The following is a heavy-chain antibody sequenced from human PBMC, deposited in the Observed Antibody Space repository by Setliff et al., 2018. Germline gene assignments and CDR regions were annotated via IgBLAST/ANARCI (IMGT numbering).Heavy chain of an antibody. CDR3: ARAHTWSLPNDNSGYPGWFDP. J-gene: IGHJ5*02. CDR2: IHHSGKA. D-gene: IGHD3-22*01. V-gene: IGHV4-38-2*01. Sequence: PSLTCAVSGFSISSGYYWGWIRQPPGKGLEWIVNIHHSGKAYYNPSLKSRVTMSVDTFKNHVSLKLSSVTAADTAVYYCARAHTWSLPNDNSGYPGWFDPWGQGTLVTVSS. CDR1: GFSISSGYY.